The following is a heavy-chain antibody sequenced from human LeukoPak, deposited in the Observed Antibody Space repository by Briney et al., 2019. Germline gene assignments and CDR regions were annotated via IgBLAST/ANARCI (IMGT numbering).Heavy chain of an antibody. CDR2: ISGSSRHR. Sequence: GGSLRLSCTASGFCFSDYDMSWVRQAPGKGLEWVSPISGSSRHRYYADSATGRFTISRDNAKNSLYLQMNTVRAEDTVVYYCARAFPPLRTSAAGDYWGQGTMVTVSS. J-gene: IGHJ4*02. CDR3: ARAFPPLRTSAAGDY. D-gene: IGHD6-25*01. V-gene: IGHV3-21*06. CDR1: GFCFSDYD.